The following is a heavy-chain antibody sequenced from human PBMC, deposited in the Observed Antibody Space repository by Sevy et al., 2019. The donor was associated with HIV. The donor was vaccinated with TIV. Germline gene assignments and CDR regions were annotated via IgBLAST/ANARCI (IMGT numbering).Heavy chain of an antibody. CDR3: ARGGWDIVVVPAAFDI. J-gene: IGHJ3*02. D-gene: IGHD2-2*01. CDR1: GFTFSGYT. Sequence: GGSLRLSCAASGFTFSGYTLHWVRQAPGKGLEWVAVISFDGSNKYYVDSVKGRFTISRDNSKKTLYLQMNSLRPEDTAVYYCARGGWDIVVVPAAFDIWGQGTMVTVSS. CDR2: ISFDGSNK. V-gene: IGHV3-30-3*01.